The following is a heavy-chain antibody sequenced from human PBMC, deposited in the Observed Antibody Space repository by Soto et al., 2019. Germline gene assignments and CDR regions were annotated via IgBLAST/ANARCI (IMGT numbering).Heavy chain of an antibody. CDR3: ARYRRLPNFYDSSGYYGGVY. Sequence: VQLVQSGAEEKKPGPSVTVSCKASGGTFSSYAISWVRQAPGQVLEWMGGIIPIFGTANYEQKFQGRVTITADESTSTGYMKLSHLRSEDTAVYYCARYRRLPNFYDSSGYYGGVYWGQGTLVTVSS. D-gene: IGHD3-22*01. V-gene: IGHV1-69*01. CDR2: IIPIFGTA. J-gene: IGHJ4*02. CDR1: GGTFSSYA.